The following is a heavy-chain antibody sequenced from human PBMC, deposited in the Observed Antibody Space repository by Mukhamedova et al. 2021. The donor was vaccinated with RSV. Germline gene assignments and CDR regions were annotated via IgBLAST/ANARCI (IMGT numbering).Heavy chain of an antibody. J-gene: IGHJ4*02. D-gene: IGHD6-13*01. CDR2: ISGSGGST. V-gene: IGHV3-23*01. Sequence: VRQAPGKGLVWVSGISGSGGSTYYADSVKGRFTISRDNSKNTLYLQMNSLRAEDTAVYYCARHSSSWYGEVFDYWGQGTLVTVSS. CDR3: ARHSSSWYGEVFDY.